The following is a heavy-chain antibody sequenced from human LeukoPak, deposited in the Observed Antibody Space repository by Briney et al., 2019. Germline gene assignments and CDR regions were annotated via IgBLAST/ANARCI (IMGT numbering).Heavy chain of an antibody. CDR2: INWNGGST. CDR3: ARELGMAIYSGYEGGYDY. J-gene: IGHJ4*02. CDR1: GFTFDDYG. D-gene: IGHD5-12*01. Sequence: PGGSLRLSCAASGFTFDDYGMSWVRQAPGKGLEWVSGINWNGGSTGYADSVKGRFTISRDNAKNSLYLQMNSLRAEDTALYYCARELGMAIYSGYEGGYDYWGQGTLVTVSS. V-gene: IGHV3-20*04.